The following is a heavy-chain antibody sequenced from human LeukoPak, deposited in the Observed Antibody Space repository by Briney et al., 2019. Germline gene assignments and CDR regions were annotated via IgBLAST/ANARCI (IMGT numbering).Heavy chain of an antibody. Sequence: PSETLSLTCAVYGGSFSGYYWSWIRQPPGKGLEWIGSVYYGRSPYFNPSLESRATISVDTSKNHFSLKMSPVTAADTAVYYCARSSGTGTFSYWGQGTLVTVSS. J-gene: IGHJ4*02. CDR3: ARSSGTGTFSY. D-gene: IGHD6-25*01. CDR2: VYYGRSP. V-gene: IGHV4-34*01. CDR1: GGSFSGYY.